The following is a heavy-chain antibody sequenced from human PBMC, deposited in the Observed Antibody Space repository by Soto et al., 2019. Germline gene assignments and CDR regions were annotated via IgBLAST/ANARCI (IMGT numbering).Heavy chain of an antibody. D-gene: IGHD3-3*01. CDR1: GHTFSAYY. J-gene: IGHJ6*02. CDR3: ARALIRFLDWIPENYYYGREV. Sequence: ASVKVSCKPSGHTFSAYYIHWVRQAPGQGLEWMGWINPNSGGTNYAQKFQGRVTLTRDTSSRTVYMELSRLTSDDTDVYYCARALIRFLDWIPENYYYGREVWGRGNTGTVSS. V-gene: IGHV1-2*02. CDR2: INPNSGGT.